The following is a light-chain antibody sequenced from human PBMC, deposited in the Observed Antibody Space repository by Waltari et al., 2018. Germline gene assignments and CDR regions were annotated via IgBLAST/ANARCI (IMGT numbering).Light chain of an antibody. CDR3: QQYYSRLT. CDR2: WAS. J-gene: IGKJ1*01. CDR1: QSLLYNSNDKNY. V-gene: IGKV4-1*01. Sequence: DIVMTQSPDSLAVSLGERVTINCKSSQSLLYNSNDKNYLAWYQQKPGQPPKLLFYWASTRHSGVPDRFSGSGSATDFTLTISGLQAEDVAVYYRQQYYSRLTFGQGTRVEIK.